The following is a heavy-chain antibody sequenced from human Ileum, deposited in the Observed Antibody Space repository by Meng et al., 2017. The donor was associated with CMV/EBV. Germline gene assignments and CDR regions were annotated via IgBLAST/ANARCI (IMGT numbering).Heavy chain of an antibody. Sequence: GESLKISCAASGFTFSSYAMSWVRQALGKGLEWVSAISGSGGSTYYADSVKGRFTISRDNSKNTLYLQMNSLRAEDTAVYYCARALRSNYGMDVWGQGTTVTVSS. D-gene: IGHD3-3*01. CDR3: ARALRSNYGMDV. J-gene: IGHJ6*02. CDR1: GFTFSSYA. CDR2: ISGSGGST. V-gene: IGHV3-23*01.